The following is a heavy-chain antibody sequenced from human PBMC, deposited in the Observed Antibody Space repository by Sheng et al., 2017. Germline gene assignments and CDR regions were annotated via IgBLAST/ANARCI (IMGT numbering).Heavy chain of an antibody. CDR2: IRNKANGYTT. J-gene: IGHJ4*02. CDR1: GFTFSDHY. CDR3: ARSIAVQWYPVFDY. V-gene: IGHV3-72*01. D-gene: IGHD6-19*01. Sequence: EVQLVESGGGLVQPGGSLRLSCAASGFTFSDHYMDWVRQAPGKGLEWVGRIRNKANGYTTEFAASVKGRFTISRDDSKNSLYLQMNGLKTEDMAVYYCARSIAVQWYPVFDYWGQGT.